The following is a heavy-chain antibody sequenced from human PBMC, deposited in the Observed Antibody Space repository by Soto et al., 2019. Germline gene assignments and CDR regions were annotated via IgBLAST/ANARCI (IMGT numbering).Heavy chain of an antibody. D-gene: IGHD3-22*01. CDR1: GYLISSGYY. J-gene: IGHJ4*02. CDR3: ARDLSSGYGSYYFEY. CDR2: IDYSGRT. V-gene: IGHV4-38-2*02. Sequence: SETLSLTCSVSGYLISSGYYWGWVRQTPGKGLEWLGSIDYSGRTYKNPSLKSRVSASVDLSKSQFSLNLRSVTAADTAVYFCARDLSSGYGSYYFEYCGQGTRITVSS.